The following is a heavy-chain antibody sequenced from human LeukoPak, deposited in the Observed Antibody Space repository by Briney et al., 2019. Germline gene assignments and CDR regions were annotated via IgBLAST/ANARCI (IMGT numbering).Heavy chain of an antibody. CDR1: GDSISSSSW. CDR3: ARVVIATGPIDY. Sequence: PSETLSLTCAVSGDSISSSSWWSWVRQSPGKGLEWIGEIYHSGSTNYNPSLKSQVTISIDKSKNQFSLKLSSVTAADTAVYYCARVVIATGPIDYWGQGTLVTVSS. J-gene: IGHJ4*02. CDR2: IYHSGST. V-gene: IGHV4-4*02. D-gene: IGHD1-1*01.